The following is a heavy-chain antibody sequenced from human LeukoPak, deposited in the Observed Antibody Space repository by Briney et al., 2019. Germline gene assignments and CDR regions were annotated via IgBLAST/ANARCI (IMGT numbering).Heavy chain of an antibody. CDR3: ARGGNWFDP. J-gene: IGHJ5*02. V-gene: IGHV4-61*05. D-gene: IGHD3-16*01. Sequence: PSETLSLTCTVSGGSISSSSYYWGWIRQPPGKGLEWIGYIYYSGSTNYNPSLKSRVTISVDTSKNQFSLKLSSVTAADTAVYYCARGGNWFDPWGQGTLVTVSS. CDR2: IYYSGST. CDR1: GGSISSSSYY.